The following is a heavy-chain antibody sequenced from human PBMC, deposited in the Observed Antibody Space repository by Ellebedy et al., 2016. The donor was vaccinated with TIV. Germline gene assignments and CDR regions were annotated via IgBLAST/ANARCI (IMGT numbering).Heavy chain of an antibody. CDR2: ISTISSY. CDR3: SRGGGCGGGTCYYPDF. J-gene: IGHJ4*02. V-gene: IGHV3-21*01. D-gene: IGHD2-15*01. Sequence: GESLKTSCASSGFTLSSYSLNWVRQAPGKGLEWVSSISTISSYADSVRGRFTISRDNAKNSLYLQMNSLRAEDTAVYYCSRGGGCGGGTCYYPDFWGQGTLVTVSS. CDR1: GFTLSSYS.